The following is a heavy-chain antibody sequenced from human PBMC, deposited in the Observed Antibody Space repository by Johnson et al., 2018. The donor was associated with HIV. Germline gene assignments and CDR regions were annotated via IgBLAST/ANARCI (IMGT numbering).Heavy chain of an antibody. V-gene: IGHV3-66*01. CDR1: GFTVSNNF. J-gene: IGHJ3*02. CDR2: IYSGGNT. Sequence: VQLVESGGGLVQPGGSLRLSCAASGFTVSNNFMNWVRQAPGKGLEWVSLIYSGGNTYYADSVRGRFTISRDNFKNTLYLQMNSLRAEDTAVYYCAKDTIAGVKGDSLIWGQGTMVTVSS. D-gene: IGHD3-9*01. CDR3: AKDTIAGVKGDSLI.